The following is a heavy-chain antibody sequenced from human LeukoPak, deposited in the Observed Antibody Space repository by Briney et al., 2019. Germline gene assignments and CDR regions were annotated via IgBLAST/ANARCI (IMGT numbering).Heavy chain of an antibody. D-gene: IGHD6-19*01. CDR2: ISYSPTT. Sequence: SDSLSLTCAVAGGSITGHYWNWVRQTAGRRREWLGYISYSPTTIYNSYFNGRATMPIDTSNTQLYLNLTSVTATDTAVYYCAKLGHSDGWYLGAFDIWGQGTTVTVSS. V-gene: IGHV4-59*08. J-gene: IGHJ3*02. CDR3: AKLGHSDGWYLGAFDI. CDR1: GGSITGHY.